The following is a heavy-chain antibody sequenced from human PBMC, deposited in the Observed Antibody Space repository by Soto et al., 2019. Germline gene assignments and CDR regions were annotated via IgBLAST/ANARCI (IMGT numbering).Heavy chain of an antibody. D-gene: IGHD1-1*01. Sequence: QVQLVQSGAEVKKPGASVKVSCKASGYTFTSYGISCVRQAPGQGLEWMGWISTNNRNANYAQKLQGRVTMTTDTHTSTAYMELRSLSSDDSVVYYCARGGTGAEPWGQGPPATLSP. CDR1: GYTFTSYG. J-gene: IGHJ5*01. CDR2: ISTNNRNA. V-gene: IGHV1-18*04. CDR3: ARGGTGAEP.